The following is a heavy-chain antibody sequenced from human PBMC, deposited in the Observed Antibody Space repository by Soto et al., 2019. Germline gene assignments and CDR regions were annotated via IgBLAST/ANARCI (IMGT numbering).Heavy chain of an antibody. V-gene: IGHV1-2*02. CDR1: GYTFTGYY. D-gene: IGHD6-19*01. CDR2: INPNSGGT. J-gene: IGHJ4*02. Sequence: ASVKVSCKASGYTFTGYYMHWVRQAPGQGLEWMGWINPNSGGTNYAQKFQGRVTMTRDTSISTAYMELSRLRSDDTAVYYCVRDFSSGWSHGAHGALDYWGQGTLVTVSS. CDR3: VRDFSSGWSHGAHGALDY.